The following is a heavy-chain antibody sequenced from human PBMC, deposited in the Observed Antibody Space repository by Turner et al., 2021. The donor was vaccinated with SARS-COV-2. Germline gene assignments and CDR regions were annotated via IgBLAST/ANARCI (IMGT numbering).Heavy chain of an antibody. D-gene: IGHD2-2*01. CDR3: ATGYQLRVNWFDP. V-gene: IGHV1-24*01. CDR2: FDTEDGET. J-gene: IGHJ5*02. Sequence: QVQLGQSGAGVKKPGASVKVSWQISGYTLTKLSLYLVRQDSGKGLEWMGGFDTEDGETIDAQNFQGRVTMTEDTSTDTAYMELSSLRSEDTAVYFCATGYQLRVNWFDPWGQGTLVTVSS. CDR1: GYTLTKLS.